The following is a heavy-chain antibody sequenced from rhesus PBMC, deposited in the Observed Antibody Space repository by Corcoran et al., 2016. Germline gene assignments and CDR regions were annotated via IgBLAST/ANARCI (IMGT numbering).Heavy chain of an antibody. Sequence: QVQLQESGPGLVKPSETLSLTCAVSGGSISGYYYWSWIRQPPGKGLEWLGSIYGSGGSNYLNPSLMSRVTLSVDTSKNQFSLKLSSVTAADTAVYYCASTHYEDDYGYYYTEFDYWGQGVLVTVSS. V-gene: IGHV4S14*01. D-gene: IGHD3-9*01. CDR2: IYGSGGSN. CDR3: ASTHYEDDYGYYYTEFDY. CDR1: GGSISGYYY. J-gene: IGHJ4*01.